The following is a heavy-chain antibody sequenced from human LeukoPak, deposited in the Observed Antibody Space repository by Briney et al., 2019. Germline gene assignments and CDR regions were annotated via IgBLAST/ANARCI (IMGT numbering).Heavy chain of an antibody. CDR2: ITGSGATT. V-gene: IGHV3-23*01. J-gene: IGHJ4*02. D-gene: IGHD6-19*01. CDR3: ATSGRRIAVAGTDY. Sequence: GGSLRLSCAASGFTFSSYAMSWVRQAPGRGLEWVSFITGSGATTYHADSVKGRFTVSKDNSKNTLFLQMNSLRAEDTAVYYCATSGRRIAVAGTDYWGQGTLVTVSS. CDR1: GFTFSSYA.